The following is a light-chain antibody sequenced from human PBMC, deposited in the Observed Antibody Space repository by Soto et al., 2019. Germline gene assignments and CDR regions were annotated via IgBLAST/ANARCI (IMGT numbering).Light chain of an antibody. CDR3: QQRSNWPLT. J-gene: IGKJ5*01. V-gene: IGKV3-11*01. CDR2: DAF. CDR1: QSVGSS. Sequence: EIVLTQSPATLSVSPGERATLSCRASQSVGSSLAWYQQRPGQTPRLLIYDAFIRATGILARFSGSESGTDFTLTISSLEPEDFAVYYCQQRSNWPLTFGQGTRLDIK.